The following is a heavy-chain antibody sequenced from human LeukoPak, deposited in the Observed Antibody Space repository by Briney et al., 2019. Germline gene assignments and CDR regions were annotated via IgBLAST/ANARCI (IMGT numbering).Heavy chain of an antibody. CDR3: ARGHTLGGYYKQKYYYYGMDV. V-gene: IGHV4-34*01. J-gene: IGHJ6*02. Sequence: SGTLSLTCAVYGGSLSGNFWSWIRQPPGKGLEWIGEISHSGSTNYSPSLKSRLTISVDTSKNQFSLRLSSVTAADTAVYYCARGHTLGGYYKQKYYYYGMDVWGQGTTVTVSS. CDR1: GGSLSGNF. CDR2: ISHSGST. D-gene: IGHD3-9*01.